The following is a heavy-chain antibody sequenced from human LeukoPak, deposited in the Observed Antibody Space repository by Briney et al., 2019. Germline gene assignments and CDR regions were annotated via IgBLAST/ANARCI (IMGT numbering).Heavy chain of an antibody. CDR2: VSSRGST. D-gene: IGHD3-22*01. CDR3: ARGPYSYDSSGAFDI. CDR1: GGSISSGRYY. V-gene: IGHV4-61*02. J-gene: IGHJ3*02. Sequence: SETLSLTCTVSGGSISSGRYYWSWIRQPAGKGLEWIGRVSSRGSTNYNPSLKSRVTISVDTSKNQFSLKLSSVTAADTAVYFCARGPYSYDSSGAFDIWGQGTMVTVSS.